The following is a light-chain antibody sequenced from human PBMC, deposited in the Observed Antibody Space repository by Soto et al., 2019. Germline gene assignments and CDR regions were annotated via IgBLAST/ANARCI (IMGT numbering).Light chain of an antibody. V-gene: IGKV1-39*01. Sequence: DIQMTQSPSSLSASVGDRVTITCRASQSISSYLNWYQQKPGKAPKLLIYAASSLQSGVPSRFSGSGSGTDFTLTISSLQPEDFATYYCQQSDRTPQFTFGPGTKVDIK. CDR1: QSISSY. CDR3: QQSDRTPQFT. CDR2: AAS. J-gene: IGKJ3*01.